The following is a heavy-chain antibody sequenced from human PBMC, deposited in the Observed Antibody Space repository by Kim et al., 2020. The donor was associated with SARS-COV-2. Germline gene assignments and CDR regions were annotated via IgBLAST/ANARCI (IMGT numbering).Heavy chain of an antibody. D-gene: IGHD3-22*01. J-gene: IGHJ1*01. CDR2: IKQDGSEQ. V-gene: IGHV3-7*01. Sequence: GGSLRLSCAASGFTFSTYWMSWVRQAPGKGLEWVANIKQDGSEQYYGDSVKGRFTISSDNAKNSVQLQMNSLRAEDTAMYYCARAPISSGYYVEYVQHWGRGTLVPLS. CDR1: GFTFSTYW. CDR3: ARAPISSGYYVEYVQH.